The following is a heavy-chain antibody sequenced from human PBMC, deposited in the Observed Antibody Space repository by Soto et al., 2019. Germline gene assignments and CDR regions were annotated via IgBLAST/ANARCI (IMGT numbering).Heavy chain of an antibody. CDR2: IYYSGRT. V-gene: IGHV4-59*01. CDR1: GGSISDYQ. Sequence: QVQLQESGPGLVKPSETLSLTCSISGGSISDYQWNWIRQPPGKGLEWIGYIYYSGRTNYNPSLKSRLTISLDTATRQFSLRLRSVTAADTAVYYCARMRGLGEISPYLDYWGQGALDPVSS. CDR3: ARMRGLGEISPYLDY. D-gene: IGHD3-16*01. J-gene: IGHJ4*02.